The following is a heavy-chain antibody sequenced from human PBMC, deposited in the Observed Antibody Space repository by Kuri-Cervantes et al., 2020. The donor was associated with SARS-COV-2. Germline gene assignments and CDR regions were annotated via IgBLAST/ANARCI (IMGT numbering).Heavy chain of an antibody. Sequence: GGSLRLSCAASGFTFDDYAMHWVRQAPGKGLEWVAVISYDGSNKYYADSVKGRFTISRDNSKNTLYLQMNSLRAEDTAVYYCARDGAFTIFGVVIIGDYWGQGTLVTVSS. CDR1: GFTFDDYA. CDR3: ARDGAFTIFGVVIIGDY. V-gene: IGHV3-30-3*01. D-gene: IGHD3-3*01. CDR2: ISYDGSNK. J-gene: IGHJ4*02.